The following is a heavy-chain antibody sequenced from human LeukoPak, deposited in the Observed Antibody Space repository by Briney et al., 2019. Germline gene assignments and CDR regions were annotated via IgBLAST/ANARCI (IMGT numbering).Heavy chain of an antibody. CDR1: GFIFSSYG. D-gene: IGHD2-2*01. V-gene: IGHV3-30*02. CDR3: ARLPAYCSSTSCYYDY. J-gene: IGHJ4*02. Sequence: GGSLRLSCAASGFIFSSYGMHWVRQAPGKGLEWVAFIRYDGSDEYYADSVKGRFTISRDNAKNSLFLQMNSLRAEDTAVYYCARLPAYCSSTSCYYDYWGQGTLVTVSS. CDR2: IRYDGSDE.